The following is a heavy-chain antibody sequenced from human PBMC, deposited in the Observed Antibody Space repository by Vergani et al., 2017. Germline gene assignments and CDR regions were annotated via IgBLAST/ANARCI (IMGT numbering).Heavy chain of an antibody. V-gene: IGHV1-69*01. CDR2: IIPIFGTA. CDR3: ASWYYGSGSYHFDY. CDR1: LSPFPSSP. J-gene: IGHJ4*02. Sequence: VHLLQSPPELPHPPSSLPLSXPXXLSPFPSSPIPSLRPAPGHRLHLLAVIIPIFGTANYAQKFQGRVTITADEATSTAYMELSSLRSEDTAVYYCASWYYGSGSYHFDYWGQGTLVTVSS. D-gene: IGHD3-10*01.